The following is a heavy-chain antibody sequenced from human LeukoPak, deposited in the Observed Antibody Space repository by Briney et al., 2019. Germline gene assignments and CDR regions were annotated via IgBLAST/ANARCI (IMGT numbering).Heavy chain of an antibody. V-gene: IGHV4-34*01. J-gene: IGHJ3*02. CDR2: INHSGST. Sequence: PGGSLRLSCAASGFTFSSYAMSWIRQPPGKGLEWIGEINHSGSTNYNPSLKSRVTISVDTSKNQFSLKLSSVTAADTAVYYCARGNRIVGATFIVFWVTHPHASDIWGQGTMVAASS. CDR1: GFTFSSYA. D-gene: IGHD1-26*01. CDR3: ARGNRIVGATFIVFWVTHPHASDI.